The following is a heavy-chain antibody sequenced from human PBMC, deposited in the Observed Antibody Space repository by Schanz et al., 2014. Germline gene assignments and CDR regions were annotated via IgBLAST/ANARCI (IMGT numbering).Heavy chain of an antibody. CDR2: ISGSGGST. Sequence: EVQLVESGGGLVQPGGSLRLSCVASGFTFSNYWMTWVRQAPGKGLEWVSAISGSGGSTYYADSVKGRFTISRDNSNKTVDLQMNSLRAEDTAVYYCAKSDAFDIWGQGTLVTVSS. J-gene: IGHJ3*02. CDR3: AKSDAFDI. CDR1: GFTFSNYW. V-gene: IGHV3-23*04.